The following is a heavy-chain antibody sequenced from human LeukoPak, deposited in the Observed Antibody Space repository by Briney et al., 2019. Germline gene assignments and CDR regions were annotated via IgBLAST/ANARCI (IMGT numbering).Heavy chain of an antibody. D-gene: IGHD2-21*02. CDR2: ISWNGGST. CDR1: GFTFDDYG. Sequence: GGSLRLSCAASGFTFDDYGMSWVRQAPGKGLEWVSGISWNGGSTGYADSVKGRFTISRDNAKNSLYLQMNSLRAEDTALYYCARAYCGGDCYSRALGIWGQGTMVTVSS. CDR3: ARAYCGGDCYSRALGI. V-gene: IGHV3-20*04. J-gene: IGHJ3*02.